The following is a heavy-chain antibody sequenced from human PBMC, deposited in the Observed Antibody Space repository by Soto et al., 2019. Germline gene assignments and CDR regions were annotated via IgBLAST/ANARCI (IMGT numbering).Heavy chain of an antibody. CDR1: GFSLSNSGVG. J-gene: IGHJ4*02. Sequence: QITLKESGPSPVKPTQTLTVTCTFSGFSLSNSGVGVAWIRQPPGKALEWLALIYGDNDKRYSPSLKTRLNTPXAXSXXQVVLTMTNMDPVDTATYYCAHCTLHDYGDYDPGTSHVFDSWGQGTLVTVSS. D-gene: IGHD4-17*01. CDR3: AHCTLHDYGDYDPGTSHVFDS. CDR2: IYGDNDK. V-gene: IGHV2-5*02.